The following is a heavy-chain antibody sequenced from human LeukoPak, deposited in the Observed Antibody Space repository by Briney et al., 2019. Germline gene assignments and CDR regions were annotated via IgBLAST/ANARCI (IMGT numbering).Heavy chain of an antibody. CDR3: ARQEYCSGASCYTWFDP. D-gene: IGHD2-15*01. CDR1: GYSINNYW. V-gene: IGHV5-51*01. Sequence: GESLKISCKGSGYSINNYWIAWVRQMPGKGLEWMGIIYPADSDIRYSPSFQGQVTISADKSISTAYLEWNSLKASDTAMYYCARQEYCSGASCYTWFDPWGQGTLVTVSS. J-gene: IGHJ5*02. CDR2: IYPADSDI.